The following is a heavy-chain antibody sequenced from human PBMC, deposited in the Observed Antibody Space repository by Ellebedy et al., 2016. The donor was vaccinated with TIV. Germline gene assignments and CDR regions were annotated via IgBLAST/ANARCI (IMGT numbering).Heavy chain of an antibody. CDR3: VRDLTNPVTGDY. CDR1: ENIFTGQY. D-gene: IGHD4-11*01. J-gene: IGHJ4*02. CDR2: INCDTGDT. Sequence: AASVKVSCKASENIFTGQYMFWVRQAPGQGLEWMGWINCDTGDTNSAQKFQGRVTITGDTSISTVYMELSSLRSDDTAIYYCVRDLTNPVTGDYWGQGTLITVSS. V-gene: IGHV1-2*02.